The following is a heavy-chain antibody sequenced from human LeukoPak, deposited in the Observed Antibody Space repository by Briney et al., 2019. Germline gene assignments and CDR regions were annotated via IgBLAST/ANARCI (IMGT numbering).Heavy chain of an antibody. V-gene: IGHV3-23*01. J-gene: IGHJ4*02. CDR2: ISGSGDST. CDR1: GFTFNSYA. CDR3: AIGYCNGGSCYFPY. D-gene: IGHD2-15*01. Sequence: GGSLRLSCAASGFTFNSYAMSWVRQAPGKGLEWVSAISGSGDSTYYADSAKGRFTISRDNSKNTLYLQMNSLRAVDTAVYFCAIGYCNGGSCYFPYWGQGTLVTVSS.